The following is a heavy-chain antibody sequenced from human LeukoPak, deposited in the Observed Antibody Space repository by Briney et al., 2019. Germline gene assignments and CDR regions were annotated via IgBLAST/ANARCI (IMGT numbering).Heavy chain of an antibody. CDR3: ARDFGVAGTPGIYYYYYYMDV. CDR2: ISGSGGST. V-gene: IGHV3-23*01. Sequence: QPGGSLRLSCAASGFTFSSFGMSWVRQAPGKGLEWVSAISGSGGSTYYADSVKGRFTISRDNSKNTLYLQMNSLRAEDTAVYYCARDFGVAGTPGIYYYYYYMDVWGKGTTVTVSS. J-gene: IGHJ6*03. CDR1: GFTFSSFG. D-gene: IGHD6-19*01.